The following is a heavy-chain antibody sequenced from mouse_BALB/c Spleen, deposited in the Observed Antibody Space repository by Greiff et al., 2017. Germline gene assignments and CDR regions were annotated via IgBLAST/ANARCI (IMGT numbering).Heavy chain of an antibody. CDR1: GFSLTGYG. Sequence: QVQLKESGPGLVAPSQSLSITCTVSGFSLTGYGVNWVRQPPGKGLEWLGMIWGDGSTDYNSALKSRLSISKDNSKSQVFLKMNSLQTDDTARYYCARGKVITTATWAMDYWGQGTSVTVSS. V-gene: IGHV2-6-7*01. CDR3: ARGKVITTATWAMDY. D-gene: IGHD1-2*01. J-gene: IGHJ4*01. CDR2: IWGDGST.